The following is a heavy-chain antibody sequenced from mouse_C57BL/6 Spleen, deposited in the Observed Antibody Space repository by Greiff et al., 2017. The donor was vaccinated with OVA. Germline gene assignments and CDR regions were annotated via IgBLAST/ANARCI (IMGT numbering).Heavy chain of an antibody. Sequence: VQLKQSGPVLVKPGASVKMSCKASGYTFPDYYMNWVKQSHGKSLEWIGVINPYNGGTSYNQKFKGKATLTVDKSSSTAYMELNSLTSEDSAVYYCARSTGYYAMDYWGQGTSVTVSS. CDR2: INPYNGGT. J-gene: IGHJ4*01. CDR3: ARSTGYYAMDY. D-gene: IGHD2-1*01. CDR1: GYTFPDYY. V-gene: IGHV1-19*01.